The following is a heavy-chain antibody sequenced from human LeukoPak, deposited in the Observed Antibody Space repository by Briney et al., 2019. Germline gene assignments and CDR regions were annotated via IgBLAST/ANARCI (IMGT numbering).Heavy chain of an antibody. D-gene: IGHD6-13*01. CDR1: GYTFTSYG. J-gene: IGHJ6*02. CDR3: ARGGYSSSWSKKKKKNYYYYYGMDV. CDR2: MNPNSGNT. V-gene: IGHV1-8*02. Sequence: GASVTVSCTASGYTFTSYGLSWVRQATGQGLEWMGWMNPNSGNTGYAQKFQGRVTMTRNTSISTAYMELSSLRSEDTAVYYCARGGYSSSWSKKKKKNYYYYYGMDVWGQGTTVTVSS.